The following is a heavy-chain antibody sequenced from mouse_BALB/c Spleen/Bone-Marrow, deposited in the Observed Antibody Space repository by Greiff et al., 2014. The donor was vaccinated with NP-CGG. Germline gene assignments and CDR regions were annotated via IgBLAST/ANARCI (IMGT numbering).Heavy chain of an antibody. J-gene: IGHJ3*01. V-gene: IGHV1-31*01. D-gene: IGHD2-1*01. CDR1: GYSFTAYY. Sequence: VQLQQSGPELMKPGASVKISCKASGYSFTAYYIHWVKQSHVKSLEWIGRINPYNGATSYNQNFKDKASLTVDKSSSTAYMELHSLTSEDSAVYYCARKGNYGWFAYWGQGTLVTVSA. CDR2: INPYNGAT. CDR3: ARKGNYGWFAY.